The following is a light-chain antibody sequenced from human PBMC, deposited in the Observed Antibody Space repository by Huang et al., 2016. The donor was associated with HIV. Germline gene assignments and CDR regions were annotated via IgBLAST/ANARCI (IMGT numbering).Light chain of an antibody. J-gene: IGKJ2*01. CDR3: QQYNHYST. CDR2: KAA. V-gene: IGKV1-5*03. CDR1: QSISRW. Sequence: DIQMTQSPSTLSASVGDRVTITCRASQSISRWLALYQQKPGKAPKVLIYKAATLHSGVPSRFSGSVSGTEFTLTISSLQPDDFATYYCQQYNHYSTFGQGTKLEIK.